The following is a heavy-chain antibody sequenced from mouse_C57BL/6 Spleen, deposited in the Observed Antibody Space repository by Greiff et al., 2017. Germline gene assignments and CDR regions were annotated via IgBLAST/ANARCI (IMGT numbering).Heavy chain of an antibody. CDR1: GFTFTDYY. CDR3: VKGSNPYSMDY. D-gene: IGHD2-5*01. Sequence: EVKLVESGGGLVQPGASLRLSCAASGFTFTDYYMSWVRQTPGKAPEWLAFIRNKANGYTTEYTASVKGRFTISRDNSQNILYLQMNTLRSEDSATYCCVKGSNPYSMDYWGQGTSVTVSS. J-gene: IGHJ4*01. V-gene: IGHV7-4*01. CDR2: IRNKANGYTT.